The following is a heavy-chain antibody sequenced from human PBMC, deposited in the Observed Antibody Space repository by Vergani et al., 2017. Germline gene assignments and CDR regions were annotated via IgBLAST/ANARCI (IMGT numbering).Heavy chain of an antibody. CDR1: GFTFTNFA. Sequence: EVQLLESGGNLVQPGGSLRLPCAASGFTFTNFATTWVRQAPGEGLEWVSGISGSGCFTFYADSVNGRFTISRDNSKNTMFLQMNNLRAEDTAVYYCAKDNVPGYYDSSGYCDYWGQGTLVTVSS. V-gene: IGHV3-23*01. J-gene: IGHJ4*02. CDR2: ISGSGCFT. D-gene: IGHD3-22*01. CDR3: AKDNVPGYYDSSGYCDY.